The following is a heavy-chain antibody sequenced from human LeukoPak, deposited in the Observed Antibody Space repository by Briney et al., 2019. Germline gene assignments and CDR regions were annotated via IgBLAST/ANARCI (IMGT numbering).Heavy chain of an antibody. CDR1: GFTFSSYW. Sequence: GGSLRLSCAASGFTFSSYWMSWVRQAPGKGLEWVANIKQDGSEKYYVDSVKGRFTISRDNAKNSLYLQMNSLRAEDTAVYYCARASGDSSGYYFDYWGQGTLVTVS. V-gene: IGHV3-7*01. CDR3: ARASGDSSGYYFDY. CDR2: IKQDGSEK. D-gene: IGHD3-22*01. J-gene: IGHJ4*02.